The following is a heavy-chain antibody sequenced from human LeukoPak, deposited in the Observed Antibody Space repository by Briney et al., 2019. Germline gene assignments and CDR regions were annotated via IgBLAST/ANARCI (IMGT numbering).Heavy chain of an antibody. D-gene: IGHD5-24*01. CDR3: AMDSSWLPLKFDY. CDR1: GFTFSNYG. CDR2: ISFDGSAK. J-gene: IGHJ4*02. V-gene: IGHV3-33*08. Sequence: GGSLRLSCAASGFTFSNYGMHWVRQAPGKGLEWVSVISFDGSAKYYADSVKGRFTISRDNSKNTLYLQMNSLRAEVTAVYYCAMDSSWLPLKFDYWGQGTLVTVST.